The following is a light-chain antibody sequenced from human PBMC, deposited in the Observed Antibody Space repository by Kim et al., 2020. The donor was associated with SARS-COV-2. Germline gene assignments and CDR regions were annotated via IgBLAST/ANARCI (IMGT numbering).Light chain of an antibody. CDR2: DAS. CDR1: RRVSGSY. J-gene: IGKJ2*01. Sequence: SRGERATVACRGSRRVSGSYFAGYQQKPSQAPRLLIYDASSRATGIPDRFSSSGWERDFTLTTSRLEPADFAVYYCRQYGNSPLYTFGQGTKLEI. V-gene: IGKV3-20*01. CDR3: RQYGNSPLYT.